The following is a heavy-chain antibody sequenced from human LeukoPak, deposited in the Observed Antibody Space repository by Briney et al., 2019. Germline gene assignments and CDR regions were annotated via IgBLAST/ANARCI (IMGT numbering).Heavy chain of an antibody. D-gene: IGHD1-26*01. J-gene: IGHJ4*02. V-gene: IGHV4-34*01. CDR3: AGGYSGSYFVDY. CDR1: GGSFSPYY. CDR2: IYYSGST. Sequence: SETLSLTCAVYGGSFSPYYWSWIRQSPDKGLEWIGSIYYSGSTYYNPSLKSRVTISVDTSKNQFSLKLSSVTAADTAVYYCAGGYSGSYFVDYWGQGTLVTVSS.